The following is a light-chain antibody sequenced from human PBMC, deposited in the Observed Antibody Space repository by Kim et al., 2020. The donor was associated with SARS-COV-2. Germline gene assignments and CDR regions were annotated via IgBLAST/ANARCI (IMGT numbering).Light chain of an antibody. CDR2: ATS. Sequence: ATVGDRVTITCRASQDINNHLAWFQQKPGKAPKSLIFATSSLQTGVPSKFSGSRSGTDFTLTISTLQPEDSATYYCQQYRFYPPTFGQGTKVDIK. CDR3: QQYRFYPPT. CDR1: QDINNH. J-gene: IGKJ1*01. V-gene: IGKV1-16*02.